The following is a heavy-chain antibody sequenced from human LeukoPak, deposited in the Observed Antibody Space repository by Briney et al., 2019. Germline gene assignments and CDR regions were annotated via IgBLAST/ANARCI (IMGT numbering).Heavy chain of an antibody. D-gene: IGHD6-13*01. V-gene: IGHV1-2*02. CDR2: INPNSGGT. CDR3: ARAAYSSSWYIWFDP. J-gene: IGHJ5*02. CDR1: GYTFTGYY. Sequence: ASVKVSCKASGYTFTGYYMRWVRQAPGQGLEWMGWINPNSGGTNYAQKFQGRVTMTRDTSISTAYMELSRLRSDDTAVYYCARAAYSSSWYIWFDPWGQGTLVTVSS.